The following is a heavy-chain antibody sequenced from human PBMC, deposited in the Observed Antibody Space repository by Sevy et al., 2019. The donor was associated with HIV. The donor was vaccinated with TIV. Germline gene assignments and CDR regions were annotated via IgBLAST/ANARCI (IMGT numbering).Heavy chain of an antibody. V-gene: IGHV3-72*01. D-gene: IGHD6-19*01. J-gene: IGHJ4*02. CDR2: IRNKANSHTT. CDR3: ARVTAVADLYFDY. CDR1: GFTFSDHY. Sequence: GGSLRLSCAASGFTFSDHYMDRVRQAPWKGLEWVGRIRNKANSHTTEYAASVKGRFTISRDDSKNSLYLQMNSLKTEDTAVYYCARVTAVADLYFDYWGQGTLVTVSS.